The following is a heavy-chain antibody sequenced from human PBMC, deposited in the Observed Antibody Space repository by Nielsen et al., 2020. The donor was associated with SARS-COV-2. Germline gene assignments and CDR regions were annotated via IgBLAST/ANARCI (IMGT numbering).Heavy chain of an antibody. CDR2: ISSSSNFR. CDR1: GFEFSDYY. V-gene: IGHV3-11*03. Sequence: GESLKISCAGSGFEFSDYYMHWIRQAPGKGLEWLSYISSSSNFRNFADSVKGRFTISRDNAAKSLYLQLNSLRAEDTAVYYCARLWDDGYYFDTGPYDYWGQGTLVTVSS. CDR3: ARLWDDGYYFDTGPYDY. D-gene: IGHD3-22*01. J-gene: IGHJ4*02.